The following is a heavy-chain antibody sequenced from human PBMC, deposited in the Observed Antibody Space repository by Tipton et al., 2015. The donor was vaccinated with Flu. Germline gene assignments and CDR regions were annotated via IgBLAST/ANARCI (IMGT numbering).Heavy chain of an antibody. V-gene: IGHV4-38-2*01. CDR1: GDSISSDYF. D-gene: IGHD4-11*01. CDR2: IHRYGTA. CDR3: ARRDFSDYVSDPKYWFGP. J-gene: IGHJ5*02. Sequence: TLSLTCAVSGDSISSDYFWGWIRQPPGKGLEWIAAIHRYGTAYYNPSLKSRVTISVDTSKNQFSLEVRSVTAADMAVYYCARRDFSDYVSDPKYWFGPRGKGTMVTVSS.